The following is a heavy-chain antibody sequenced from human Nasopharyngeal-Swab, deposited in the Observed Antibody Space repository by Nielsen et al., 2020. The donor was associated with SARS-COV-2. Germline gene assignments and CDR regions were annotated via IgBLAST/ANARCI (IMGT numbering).Heavy chain of an antibody. J-gene: IGHJ4*02. CDR1: GVSISTDGNY. V-gene: IGHV4-39*07. CDR3: ARTFCTTSNCSYYFDS. D-gene: IGHD2/OR15-2a*01. CDR2: FEQSGFS. Sequence: SETLSLTCTVSGVSISTDGNYWTWIGQPPGKGLEWIGEFEQSGFSKYNPALKSRVSISLDTSKNQVSLKVSSVTAADTAVYYCARTFCTTSNCSYYFDSWGQGNLVTVSS.